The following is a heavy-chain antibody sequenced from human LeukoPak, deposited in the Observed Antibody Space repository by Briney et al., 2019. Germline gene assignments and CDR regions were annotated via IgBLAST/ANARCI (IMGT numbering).Heavy chain of an antibody. J-gene: IGHJ4*02. CDR1: GFTFSCYW. CDR3: ARDRGSSALYFDY. Sequence: GGSLRLSCAASGFTFSCYWMSWVRQAPGKGLEWVANIKQDGSEKYYLDSVKGRFTISRDNAKNSLYLQTNSLRAEDTAVYYCARDRGSSALYFDYWGQGTLVTVSS. CDR2: IKQDGSEK. V-gene: IGHV3-7*03. D-gene: IGHD3-10*01.